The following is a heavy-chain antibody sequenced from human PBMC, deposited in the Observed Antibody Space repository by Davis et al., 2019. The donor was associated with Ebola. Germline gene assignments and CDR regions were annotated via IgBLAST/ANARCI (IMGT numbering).Heavy chain of an antibody. CDR3: ASPRSSSLAFGY. J-gene: IGHJ4*02. Sequence: SVKVSCKASGGTFSSYAISWVRQAPGQGLEWMGGIIPIFGTANYAQKFQGRVTITADESTSTAYMELSSLRSEDTAVYYCASPRSSSLAFGYWGQGTLVTVSS. D-gene: IGHD6-13*01. V-gene: IGHV1-69*13. CDR2: IIPIFGTA. CDR1: GGTFSSYA.